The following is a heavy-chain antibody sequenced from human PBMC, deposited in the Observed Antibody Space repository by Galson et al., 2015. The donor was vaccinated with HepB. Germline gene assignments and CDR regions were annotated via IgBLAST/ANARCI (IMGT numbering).Heavy chain of an antibody. CDR1: GFPFNNAW. CDR2: IKSKTDGETT. CDR3: ITDVYYSTYWSWLDP. Sequence: SLRLSCAASGFPFNNAWMTWVRQAPGMGPEWVGRIKSKTDGETTDYAAPVKGRFTISRDDSKNRLYLQMNSLKTEDTAVYYCITDVYYSTYWSWLDPWGQGTLVTVSS. V-gene: IGHV3-15*01. D-gene: IGHD2-8*02. J-gene: IGHJ5*02.